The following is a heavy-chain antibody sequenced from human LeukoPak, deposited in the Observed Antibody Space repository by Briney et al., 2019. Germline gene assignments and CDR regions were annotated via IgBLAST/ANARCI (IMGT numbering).Heavy chain of an antibody. CDR2: IYYSGST. V-gene: IGHV4-39*01. Sequence: PSETLSLTCTVSGGSISSSSYYWGWIRQPPGKGLEWIVSIYYSGSTYYNPSLKSRITISVDTSKNQFSLKLSPVTAADTAVYYCASYYYDSSAYYGPFDYWGQGTLVTVSS. D-gene: IGHD3-22*01. CDR1: GGSISSSSYY. CDR3: ASYYYDSSAYYGPFDY. J-gene: IGHJ4*02.